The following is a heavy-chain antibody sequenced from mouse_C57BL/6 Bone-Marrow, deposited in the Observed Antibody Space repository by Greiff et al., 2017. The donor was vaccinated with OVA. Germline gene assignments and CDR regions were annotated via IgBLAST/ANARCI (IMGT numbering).Heavy chain of an antibody. CDR1: GYTFTSYW. CDR3: ARGSRFAY. V-gene: IGHV1-61*01. CDR2: IYPSDSET. J-gene: IGHJ3*01. Sequence: VQLQQPGAELVRPGSSVKLSCKASGYTFTSYWMDWVKQRPGQGLEWIGNIYPSDSETHYNQKFKDKARLTVDKSSSKAYMQLSSLTSEDSAVYYCARGSRFAYWGQGTLVTVSA.